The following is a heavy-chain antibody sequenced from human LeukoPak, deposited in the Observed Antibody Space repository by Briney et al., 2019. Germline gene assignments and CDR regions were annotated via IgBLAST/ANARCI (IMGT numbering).Heavy chain of an antibody. CDR1: GYTFTGYY. V-gene: IGHV1-2*02. CDR3: ARDHGSGWSYFDY. Sequence: ASVKVSCKASGYTFTGYYMHWVRQAPGQGLEWMGWINPNSGGTNYAQKFQGRVTMTRDTSISTAYMELSRLRSDDTAVYYCARDHGSGWSYFDYWGQGTLVTVSS. J-gene: IGHJ4*02. CDR2: INPNSGGT. D-gene: IGHD6-19*01.